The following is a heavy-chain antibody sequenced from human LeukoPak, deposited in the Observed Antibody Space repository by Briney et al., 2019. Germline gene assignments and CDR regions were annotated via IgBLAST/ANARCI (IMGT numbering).Heavy chain of an antibody. CDR3: ARDRWFGELLSPYYYGMDV. CDR2: ISPGGGTT. J-gene: IGHJ6*02. D-gene: IGHD3-10*01. Sequence: GGSLRLSCAASGFTFSSYGMHWVRQAPGKGLEWVASISPGGGTTYYADYVKGRFTISRDNSKNTLYLQMNSLRAEDTAVYYCARDRWFGELLSPYYYGMDVWGQGTTVTVSS. CDR1: GFTFSSYG. V-gene: IGHV3-23*01.